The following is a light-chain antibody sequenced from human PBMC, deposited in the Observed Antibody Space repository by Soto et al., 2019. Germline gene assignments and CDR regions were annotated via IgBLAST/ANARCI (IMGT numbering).Light chain of an antibody. CDR2: GAS. Sequence: EIVLTQSPGTLSLSPGERATLSCRASQSVSSSYLAWYQQKPGQAPRLLIYGASSRATGIQDRFSGSGSGTDFTLTIRRLEPEDFAVYYCKQYGSSGTXGQGTKVDIK. J-gene: IGKJ1*01. V-gene: IGKV3-20*01. CDR3: KQYGSSGT. CDR1: QSVSSSY.